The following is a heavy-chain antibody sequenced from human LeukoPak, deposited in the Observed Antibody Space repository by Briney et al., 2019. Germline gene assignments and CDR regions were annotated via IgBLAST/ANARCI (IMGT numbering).Heavy chain of an antibody. CDR2: IYYSGST. CDR1: GGSISSTSYY. V-gene: IGHV4-39*01. CDR3: AKAGVRYFDSSGLYAFDF. D-gene: IGHD3-22*01. Sequence: SETLSLTCAVSGGSISSTSYYWAWIRQPPGKGLEWIGTIYYSGSTYHNPSLKSRVTMSVDTSRNQFSLKLSSVDAADAAVYYCAKAGVRYFDSSGLYAFDFWGQGTTVTVSS. J-gene: IGHJ3*01.